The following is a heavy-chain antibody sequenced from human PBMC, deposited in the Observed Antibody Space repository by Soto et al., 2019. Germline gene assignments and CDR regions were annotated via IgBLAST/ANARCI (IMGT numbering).Heavy chain of an antibody. Sequence: QVQLVESGGGVVQPGRSLRLSCAASGFTFSSYGMHWVRQAPGKGLEWVAVIWYDGSNKYYADSVKGRFTISRDNSKNTLYRQMNSLRAEDTAVYYCARDRAAISFDYWGQGTLVTVSS. J-gene: IGHJ4*02. CDR3: ARDRAAISFDY. D-gene: IGHD2-2*01. CDR1: GFTFSSYG. CDR2: IWYDGSNK. V-gene: IGHV3-33*01.